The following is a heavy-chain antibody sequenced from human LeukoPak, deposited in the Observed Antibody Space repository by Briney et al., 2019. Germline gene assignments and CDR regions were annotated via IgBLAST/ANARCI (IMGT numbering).Heavy chain of an antibody. CDR3: AKDTFRDGYKASYFDY. CDR2: IWYDGSNK. V-gene: IGHV3-33*06. J-gene: IGHJ4*02. CDR1: GFTFSNYG. D-gene: IGHD5-24*01. Sequence: GGSLRLSCAASGFTFSNYGMHWVRQAPGKGLEWVAVIWYDGSNKYYADSVKGRFTISRDNSKNTLYLQMNSLRAEDTAVYYCAKDTFRDGYKASYFDYWGQGTLVTVSS.